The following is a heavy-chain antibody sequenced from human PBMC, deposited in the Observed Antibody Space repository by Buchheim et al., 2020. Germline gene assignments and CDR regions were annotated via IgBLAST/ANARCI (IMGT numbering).Heavy chain of an antibody. CDR1: GFTFSSYG. D-gene: IGHD3-10*01. V-gene: IGHV3-30*18. Sequence: QVQLVESGGGVVQPGRSRRLSCAASGFTFSSYGMHWVRQAPGKGLEWVAVISYDGSNKYYADSVKGRFTISRDNSKNTLYLQMNSLRAEDTAVYYCAKDYYGSGSSLYYYGMDVWGQGTT. J-gene: IGHJ6*02. CDR3: AKDYYGSGSSLYYYGMDV. CDR2: ISYDGSNK.